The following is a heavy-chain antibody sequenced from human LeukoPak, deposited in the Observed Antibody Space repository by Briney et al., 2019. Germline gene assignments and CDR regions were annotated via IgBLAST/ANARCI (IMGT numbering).Heavy chain of an antibody. D-gene: IGHD2-21*01. CDR1: GGTFSSYT. CDR3: ASKGDTYCGGDCYSN. V-gene: IGHV1-69*02. Sequence: SVKVSCKASGGTFSSYTISRVRQAPGQGLEWMGRIIPILGIANYAQKFQGRVTITADKSTSTAYMELSSLRSEDTAVYYCASKGDTYCGGDCYSNWGQGTLVTVSS. J-gene: IGHJ4*02. CDR2: IIPILGIA.